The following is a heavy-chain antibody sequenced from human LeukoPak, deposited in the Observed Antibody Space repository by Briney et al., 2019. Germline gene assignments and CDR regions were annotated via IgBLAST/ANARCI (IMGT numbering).Heavy chain of an antibody. CDR2: IYYSGST. J-gene: IGHJ4*02. V-gene: IGHV4-31*03. Sequence: PSETLSLTCTVSGGSISSGGYYWSWIRQHPGKGLEWIGYIYYSGSTYYNPSLKSRVTISVDTSKNQFSLKLSSVTAADTAVYYCASILLSYDSSGYHYYFDYWGQGTLVTVSS. CDR1: GGSISSGGYY. D-gene: IGHD3-22*01. CDR3: ASILLSYDSSGYHYYFDY.